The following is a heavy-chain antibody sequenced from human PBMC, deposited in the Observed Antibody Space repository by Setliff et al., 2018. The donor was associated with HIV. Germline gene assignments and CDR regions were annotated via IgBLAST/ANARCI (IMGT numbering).Heavy chain of an antibody. J-gene: IGHJ4*02. CDR3: ATLARFAPDY. V-gene: IGHV3-33*01. Sequence: PGGSLRLSCAASGFTFSNYGMHWVRQAPGKGLEWVSVIWYDGSNKYYTDSVKGRFTISRDNSKNTVYLQMSTLRAEDTAIYSCATLARFAPDYWSQGTQVTVSS. CDR2: IWYDGSNK. CDR1: GFTFSNYG.